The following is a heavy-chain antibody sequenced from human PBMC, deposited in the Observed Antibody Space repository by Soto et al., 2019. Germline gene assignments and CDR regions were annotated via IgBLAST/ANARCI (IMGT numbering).Heavy chain of an antibody. V-gene: IGHV4-4*02. D-gene: IGHD6-19*01. CDR2: IHHTGTT. CDR1: GDSINSDVY. CDR3: AMSAGWYALHS. Sequence: QVQLQESGPGLVRPSGTLSLTCAVYGDSINSDVYWSWVRQPPGKGLEWIGEIHHTGTTTYNPSRKSRVTVSKDQSKNQFSLSLTSVTAADTAVYYWAMSAGWYALHSWGQGTLVIVSS. J-gene: IGHJ4*02.